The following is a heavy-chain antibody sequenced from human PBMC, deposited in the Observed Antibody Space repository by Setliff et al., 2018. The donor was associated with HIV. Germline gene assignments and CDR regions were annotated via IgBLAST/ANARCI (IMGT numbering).Heavy chain of an antibody. CDR3: ARLRRISGWSFDY. Sequence: PSETLSLTCAVYGESFSAYYWSWIRQPPGKGLEWIGQINHSGSTNYNPSLKTRVSISIDTSKNQFSLKLTSVTAADSAVYYCARLRRISGWSFDYWAQGTLVTVSS. J-gene: IGHJ4*02. V-gene: IGHV4-34*01. CDR2: INHSGST. CDR1: GESFSAYY. D-gene: IGHD6-19*01.